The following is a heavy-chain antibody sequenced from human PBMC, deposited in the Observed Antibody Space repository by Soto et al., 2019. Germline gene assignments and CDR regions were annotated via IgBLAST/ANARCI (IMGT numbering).Heavy chain of an antibody. CDR1: GGTFSSYA. D-gene: IGHD6-13*01. CDR3: ARGGAAAGTHPYY. J-gene: IGHJ4*02. V-gene: IGHV1-69*13. CDR2: IIPIFGTA. Sequence: SVKVSCKASGGTFSSYAISWVRQAPGQGLEWMGGIIPIFGTANYAQKFQGRVTITADESTSTAYMELSSLRSEDTAVYYCARGGAAAGTHPYYWGQGTLVTVSS.